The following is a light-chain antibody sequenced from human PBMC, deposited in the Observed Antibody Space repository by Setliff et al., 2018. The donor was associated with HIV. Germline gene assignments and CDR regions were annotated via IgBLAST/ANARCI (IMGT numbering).Light chain of an antibody. V-gene: IGLV2-14*03. CDR3: SSYTSSGAPSYV. Sequence: QSALTQPASVSGSPGQSITISCTGTSSDVGGYNYVSWYKQYPGKAPKLMVYDVSNRPSGVSNRFSGSKSGNTASLTISGLQAEDEAGYYCSSYTSSGAPSYVFGTGTKVTVL. CDR2: DVS. J-gene: IGLJ1*01. CDR1: SSDVGGYNY.